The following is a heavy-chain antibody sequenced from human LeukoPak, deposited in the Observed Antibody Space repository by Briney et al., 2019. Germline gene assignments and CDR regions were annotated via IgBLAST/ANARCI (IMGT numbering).Heavy chain of an antibody. J-gene: IGHJ6*02. Sequence: GGSLRLSCAASGFTFSSYWMHWVRQAPGKGLVWVSRINSDGSSTSYADSVKGRFTISRDNAKNTLYLQMNSLRAEDTAVYYCARVRYYDFWSGYQSYYYYGMDVWGQGTTVTVSS. V-gene: IGHV3-74*01. CDR2: INSDGSST. CDR1: GFTFSSYW. CDR3: ARVRYYDFWSGYQSYYYYGMDV. D-gene: IGHD3-3*01.